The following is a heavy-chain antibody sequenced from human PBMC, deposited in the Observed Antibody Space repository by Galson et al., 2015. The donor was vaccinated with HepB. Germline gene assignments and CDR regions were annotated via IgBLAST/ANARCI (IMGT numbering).Heavy chain of an antibody. CDR2: ISGSGGST. Sequence: SLRLSCAASGITFSNYAMSWVRQAPGKGLEWVSTISGSGGSTYYAESVKGRFTISRDNSKNTLYLQMNSLRAEDTADYYCARDGRYSGTSGLFQYWGQGTLVTVSS. CDR3: ARDGRYSGTSGLFQY. D-gene: IGHD1-26*01. CDR1: GITFSNYA. V-gene: IGHV3-23*01. J-gene: IGHJ4*02.